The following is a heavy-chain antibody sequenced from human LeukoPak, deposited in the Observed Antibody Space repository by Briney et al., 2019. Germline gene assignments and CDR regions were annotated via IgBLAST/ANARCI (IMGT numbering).Heavy chain of an antibody. D-gene: IGHD6-13*01. Sequence: GGSLRLSCAASGFTFSSYAMSWVRQAPGKGLEWVSAISGSGGSTYYADSVKGRFTISRDNSRNTLFLQMNSLRAEGTAVYYCAKGIAAAGKNYFDFWGQGTLVTVSS. CDR3: AKGIAAAGKNYFDF. J-gene: IGHJ4*02. CDR1: GFTFSSYA. CDR2: ISGSGGST. V-gene: IGHV3-23*01.